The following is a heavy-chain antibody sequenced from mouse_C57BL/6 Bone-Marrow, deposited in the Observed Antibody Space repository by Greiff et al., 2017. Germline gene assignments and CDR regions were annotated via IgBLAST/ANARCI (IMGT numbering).Heavy chain of an antibody. D-gene: IGHD2-2*01. CDR1: GYTFTSYW. CDR2: IYPGSGST. J-gene: IGHJ4*01. V-gene: IGHV1-55*01. Sequence: VQLQQPGAELVKPGASVKMSCKASGYTFTSYWITWVKQRPGQGLEWIGDIYPGSGSTNYNEKFKSKATLTVDTSSSTAYMQLSSLTSEDSAVYYCARCGYQFSYYAMDYWGQGTSVTVSS. CDR3: ARCGYQFSYYAMDY.